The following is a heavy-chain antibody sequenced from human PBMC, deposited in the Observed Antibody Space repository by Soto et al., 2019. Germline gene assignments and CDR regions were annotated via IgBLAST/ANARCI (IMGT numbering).Heavy chain of an antibody. CDR3: ARAGASSPLDY. D-gene: IGHD3-10*01. Sequence: SETLSLTCTVSGGSISSGDYYWSWIRQPPGKGLEWIGYIYYSGSTYYNPSLKSRVTISVDTSKNQFSLKLSSVTAADTAVYYCARAGASSPLDYWGQGTLVTVSS. J-gene: IGHJ4*02. CDR1: GGSISSGDYY. CDR2: IYYSGST. V-gene: IGHV4-30-4*01.